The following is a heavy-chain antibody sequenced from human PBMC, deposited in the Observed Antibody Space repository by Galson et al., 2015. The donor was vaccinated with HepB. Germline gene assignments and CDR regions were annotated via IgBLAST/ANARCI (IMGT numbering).Heavy chain of an antibody. CDR3: ARDPYGDYQDDAFDI. Sequence: SLRLSCAASGFTFSDYYMSWIRQAPGKGLEWVSYISSSGSTIYYADSVKGRFTISRDNAKDSLYLQMNSLRAEDTAVYYCARDPYGDYQDDAFDIWGQGTMVTVSS. CDR1: GFTFSDYY. CDR2: ISSSGSTI. J-gene: IGHJ3*02. D-gene: IGHD4-17*01. V-gene: IGHV3-11*01.